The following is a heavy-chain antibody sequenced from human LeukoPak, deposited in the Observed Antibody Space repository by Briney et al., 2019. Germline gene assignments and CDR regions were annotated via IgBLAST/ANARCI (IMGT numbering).Heavy chain of an antibody. V-gene: IGHV4-39*07. CDR3: ARVGYDFWTGGTGLNWFDP. J-gene: IGHJ5*02. CDR1: GGSISSSSYY. Sequence: SETLSLTCTVSGGSISSSSYYWGWIRQPPGEGLEWIGSIYHSGSTYYNPSLKSRVTISVDTSKNQFSLKLSSVTAADTAVYYCARVGYDFWTGGTGLNWFDPWGQGTLVTVSS. D-gene: IGHD3-3*01. CDR2: IYHSGST.